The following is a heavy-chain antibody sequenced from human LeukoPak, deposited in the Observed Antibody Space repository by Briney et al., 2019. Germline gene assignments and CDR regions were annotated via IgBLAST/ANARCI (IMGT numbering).Heavy chain of an antibody. CDR2: IYHDGST. CDR1: GGSISSNNW. CDR3: ARDRGGYTYSHDY. J-gene: IGHJ4*02. V-gene: IGHV4-4*02. D-gene: IGHD5-18*01. Sequence: PSETLSLTCAVSGGSISSNNWWIWVRQSPEKGLEWIGEIYHDGSTNYNPSLKSRVTISMDKSKNQLSLKLNFVTAADTAVYYCARDRGGYTYSHDYWGQGALVTVSS.